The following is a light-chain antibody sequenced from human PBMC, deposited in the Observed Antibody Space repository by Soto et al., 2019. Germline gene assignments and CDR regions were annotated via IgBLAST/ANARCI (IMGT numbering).Light chain of an antibody. CDR3: QQHKDYPLT. CDR1: QDISSS. J-gene: IGKJ5*01. Sequence: IQLTQSPSSLSASVGDRVTITCRASQDISSSLAWYQQKPGKAPKLLIYAASILQSGVTSGFSGSGSGTEFTLTISSLQSEDFASYYCQQHKDYPLTFGRGTRLGI. V-gene: IGKV1-9*01. CDR2: AAS.